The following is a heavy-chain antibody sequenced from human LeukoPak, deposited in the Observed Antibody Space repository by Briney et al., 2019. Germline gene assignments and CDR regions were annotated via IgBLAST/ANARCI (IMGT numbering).Heavy chain of an antibody. CDR3: ARDRRYYDSSGQLNWFDP. D-gene: IGHD3-22*01. J-gene: IGHJ5*02. V-gene: IGHV3-33*01. CDR1: GFTFSSYG. Sequence: GGSLRLSCAASGFTFSSYGMHWVRQAPGKGLEWVAVIWYDGSNKYYADSVKGRFTISRDNSKNTLYLQMNSLRAEDTAVYYCARDRRYYDSSGQLNWFDPWGQGTLVTVSS. CDR2: IWYDGSNK.